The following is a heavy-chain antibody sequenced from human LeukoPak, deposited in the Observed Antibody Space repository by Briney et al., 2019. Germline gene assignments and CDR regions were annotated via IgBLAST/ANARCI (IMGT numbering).Heavy chain of an antibody. Sequence: KASETLSLTCTVSGGSITSSKYYWGWIRQPPGKGLEWIGSIHYTGSTYYNPSLKSRVTISVDTSKNQFSLKLSSVTAADTAVYYCARLDQSGWFYWGQGTLVTVSS. D-gene: IGHD6-19*01. CDR1: GGSITSSKYY. CDR2: IHYTGST. V-gene: IGHV4-39*01. J-gene: IGHJ4*02. CDR3: ARLDQSGWFY.